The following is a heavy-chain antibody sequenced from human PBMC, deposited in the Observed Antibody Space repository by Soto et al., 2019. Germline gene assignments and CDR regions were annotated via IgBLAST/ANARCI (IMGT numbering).Heavy chain of an antibody. CDR3: ARDPPATRHGMDV. CDR1: GFTVSSNY. V-gene: IGHV3-53*02. Sequence: EVQLVETGGGLIQPGGSLRLSCAASGFTVSSNYMSWVRQAPGKGLEWVSVIYSGGSTYYADSVRGRFTISRDNSKNTLYLQMNSPRTEDTAVYYCARDPPATRHGMDVWGQGTTVTVSS. J-gene: IGHJ6*02. CDR2: IYSGGST.